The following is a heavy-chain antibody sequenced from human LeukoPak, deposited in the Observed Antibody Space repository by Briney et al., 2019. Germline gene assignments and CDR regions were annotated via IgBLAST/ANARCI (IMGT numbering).Heavy chain of an antibody. Sequence: GESLKISCQGSGYSFTSYWIGWVRQMPGKGLEWMGIIYPGDSDTRYSRSFQGQVTISADKSISTAYLQWSSLKASDTAMYYCARDLHDIVVVVAAFGRSPNAFDIWGQGTMVTVSS. CDR3: ARDLHDIVVVVAAFGRSPNAFDI. CDR2: IYPGDSDT. J-gene: IGHJ3*02. V-gene: IGHV5-51*01. D-gene: IGHD2-15*01. CDR1: GYSFTSYW.